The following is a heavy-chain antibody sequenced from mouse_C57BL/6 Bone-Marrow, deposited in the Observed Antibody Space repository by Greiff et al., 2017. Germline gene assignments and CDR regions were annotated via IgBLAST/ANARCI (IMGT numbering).Heavy chain of an antibody. D-gene: IGHD2-4*01. CDR1: GYTFTSYW. J-gene: IGHJ2*01. V-gene: IGHV1-50*01. CDR3: ARSGYDYDGRDYFDY. Sequence: QVQLQQPGAELVKPGASVKLSCKASGYTFTSYWMQWVKQRPGQGLEWIGEIDPSDSYTNYNQKFKGKATLTVDTSSSTAYMQLSSLTSEDSAVYYCARSGYDYDGRDYFDYWGQGTTLTVSS. CDR2: IDPSDSYT.